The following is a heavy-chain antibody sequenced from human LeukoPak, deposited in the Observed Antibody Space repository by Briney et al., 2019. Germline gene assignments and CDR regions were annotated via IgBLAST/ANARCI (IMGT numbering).Heavy chain of an antibody. CDR2: INPSGGST. CDR3: ARDRFWELLGPYYYYYYMDV. D-gene: IGHD3-10*01. V-gene: IGHV1-46*01. CDR1: GSTFTSCY. Sequence: ASVKLSRKASGSTFTSCYMHWVRHAPGQGLEWMGIINPSGGSTSYAQTFQGRVTMTRDMSTSTVYMELSSLRSEETAVYYCARDRFWELLGPYYYYYYMDVWGKGTTVAISS. J-gene: IGHJ6*03.